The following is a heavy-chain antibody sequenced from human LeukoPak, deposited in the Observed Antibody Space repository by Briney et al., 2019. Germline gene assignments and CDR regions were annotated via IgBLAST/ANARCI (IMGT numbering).Heavy chain of an antibody. D-gene: IGHD1-1*01. CDR1: GGSFSGYY. J-gene: IGHJ4*02. CDR3: ASRTGTTGTHPFDY. V-gene: IGHV4-34*01. Sequence: SETLSLTCAVYGGSFSGYYWSWIRQPPGKGLEWIGSIYYSGSTYYNPSLKSRVTISVDTSKNQFSLKLSSVTAADTAVYYCASRTGTTGTHPFDYWGQGTLVTVSS. CDR2: IYYSGST.